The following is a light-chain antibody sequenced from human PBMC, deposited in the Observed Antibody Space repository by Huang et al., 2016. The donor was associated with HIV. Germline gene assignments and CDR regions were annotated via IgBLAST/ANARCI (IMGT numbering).Light chain of an antibody. Sequence: QLTQSPPSLSASVGDTIIIYCRASQDIGTSLAWYQQKTGRAPKLLVSGASTLQTGGPSRFSGDSAGTFFTLFITGLQPEDFATYYCQQLHTYPITFGQGTRLDIK. V-gene: IGKV1-13*02. CDR3: QQLHTYPIT. J-gene: IGKJ5*01. CDR2: GAS. CDR1: QDIGTS.